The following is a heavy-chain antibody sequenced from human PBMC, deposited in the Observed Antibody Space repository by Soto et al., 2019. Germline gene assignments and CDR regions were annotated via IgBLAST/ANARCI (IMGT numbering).Heavy chain of an antibody. V-gene: IGHV4-39*07. J-gene: IGHJ6*03. CDR2: INHSGNT. Sequence: SETLSLTCTVSGGSISSSSYYWGWIRQPPGKGLEWIGEINHSGNTNYNPSLKSRVTISVDKSKNQFSLKLSSVTAADTAVYYCASQGLPYFDWSPTPLYYMDVWGKGTTVTVSS. D-gene: IGHD3-9*01. CDR3: ASQGLPYFDWSPTPLYYMDV. CDR1: GGSISSSSYY.